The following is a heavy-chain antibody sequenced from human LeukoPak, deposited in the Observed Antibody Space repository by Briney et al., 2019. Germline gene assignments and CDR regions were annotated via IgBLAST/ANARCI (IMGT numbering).Heavy chain of an antibody. J-gene: IGHJ4*02. CDR1: GYTFTGYY. CDR2: INPNSGGT. CDR3: ARGRDIEVAAI. D-gene: IGHD6-19*01. V-gene: IGHV1-2*02. Sequence: ASVKVSCKASGYTFTGYYMHWVRQAPGQGLEWMGWINPNSGGTTYAQKFQGRVTMTRDTSINTAYMELNSLRSEDTAVYYCARGRDIEVAAIWGQGTLVTVSS.